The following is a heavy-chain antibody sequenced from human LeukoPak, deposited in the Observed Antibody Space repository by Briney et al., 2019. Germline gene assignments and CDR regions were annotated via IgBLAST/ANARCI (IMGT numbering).Heavy chain of an antibody. J-gene: IGHJ5*02. CDR3: ARVSRRFWFDP. Sequence: GSLRLSCAASGFTFSDYYMSWIRQPPGKGLEWIGEINHSGSTNYNPSLKSRVTISVDTSKNQFSLKLSSVTAADTAVYYCARVSRRFWFDPWGQGTLVTVSS. CDR2: INHSGST. V-gene: IGHV4-34*01. CDR1: GFTFSDYY.